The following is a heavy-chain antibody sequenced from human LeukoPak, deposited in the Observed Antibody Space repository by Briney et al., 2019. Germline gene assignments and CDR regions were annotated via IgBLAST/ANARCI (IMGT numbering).Heavy chain of an antibody. Sequence: PSETPSLTCAVYGGSFSGYYWSWIRQPPGKGLEWIGEINHSGSTNYNPSLKSRVTISVDTSKNQFSLKLSSVTAADTAVYYCARLAGYYKPFDYWGQGTLVTVSS. CDR1: GGSFSGYY. J-gene: IGHJ4*02. CDR2: INHSGST. CDR3: ARLAGYYKPFDY. D-gene: IGHD3-9*01. V-gene: IGHV4-34*01.